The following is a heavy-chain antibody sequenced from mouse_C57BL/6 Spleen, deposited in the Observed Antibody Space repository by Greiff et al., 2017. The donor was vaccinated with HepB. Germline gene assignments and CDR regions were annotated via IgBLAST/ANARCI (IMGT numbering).Heavy chain of an antibody. J-gene: IGHJ1*03. CDR3: ARSYYYGSPYV. D-gene: IGHD1-1*01. CDR1: GYTFTSYW. CDR2: IDPSDSYT. V-gene: IGHV1-69*01. Sequence: QVQLKQPGAELVMPGASVKLSCKASGYTFTSYWMHWVKQRPGQGLEWIGEIDPSDSYTNYNQKFKGKSTLTVDKSSSTAYMQLSSLTSEDSAVYYCARSYYYGSPYVWGTGTAVTVSS.